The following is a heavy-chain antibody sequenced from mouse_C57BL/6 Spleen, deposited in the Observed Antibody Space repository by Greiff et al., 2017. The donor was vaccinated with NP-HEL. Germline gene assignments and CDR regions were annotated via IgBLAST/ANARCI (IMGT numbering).Heavy chain of an antibody. J-gene: IGHJ2*01. D-gene: IGHD1-1*01. CDR1: GYTFTSYW. CDR3: ARTHYGSSYDYFDY. Sequence: QVQLQQPGAELVMPGASVKLSCKASGYTFTSYWMHWVKQRPGQGLEWIGEIDPSDSYTNYNQKFKGKSTLTVDKSSSTAYMQLSSLTSEDSAVYYCARTHYGSSYDYFDYWGQGTTLTVSS. CDR2: IDPSDSYT. V-gene: IGHV1-69*01.